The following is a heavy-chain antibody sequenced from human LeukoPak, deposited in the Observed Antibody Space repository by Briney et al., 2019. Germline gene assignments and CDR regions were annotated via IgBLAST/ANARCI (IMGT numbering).Heavy chain of an antibody. CDR2: LHSNGNNK. CDR1: GFTISSHG. Sequence: GGSLRLSCAASGFTISSHGMHWVPEAPGKGLVWVAFLHSNGNNKYYADVVKGRFAISRDNSKNTLHLQMNSLRPEDTAVYYCARSFSAREYFEHWGQGTLVTVSS. V-gene: IGHV3-30*02. CDR3: ARSFSAREYFEH. J-gene: IGHJ1*01. D-gene: IGHD6-6*01.